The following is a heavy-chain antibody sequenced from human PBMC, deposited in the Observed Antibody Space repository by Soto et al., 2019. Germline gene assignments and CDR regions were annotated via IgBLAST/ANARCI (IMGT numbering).Heavy chain of an antibody. J-gene: IGHJ4*02. D-gene: IGHD4-4*01. V-gene: IGHV3-11*06. Sequence: GGSLRLSCAASGFTFSDYYMSWLRQAPGKGLEWVSYISSSYIYYADSVKGRFTISRDNAKNSLYLQMNSLRAEDTAVYYCARGPSKRPVYFDYWGQGTLVTVSS. CDR2: ISSSYI. CDR1: GFTFSDYY. CDR3: ARGPSKRPVYFDY.